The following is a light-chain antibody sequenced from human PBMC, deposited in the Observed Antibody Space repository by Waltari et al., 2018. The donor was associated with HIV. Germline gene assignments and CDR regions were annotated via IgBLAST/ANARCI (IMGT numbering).Light chain of an antibody. V-gene: IGLV2-23*02. CDR3: CSYAGSNTYL. J-gene: IGLJ1*01. Sequence: QSALTQPASVSGFPGQSITISCTGSSSDVGSSNYVSGYQQHPGKAPKLLIYDVSKRPSGVSNRFSGSKSGNTASLTISGLQAEDEADYYCCSYAGSNTYLFGTGTEVTVL. CDR2: DVS. CDR1: SSDVGSSNY.